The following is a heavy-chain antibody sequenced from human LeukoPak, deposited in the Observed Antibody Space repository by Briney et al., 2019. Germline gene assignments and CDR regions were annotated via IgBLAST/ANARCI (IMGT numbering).Heavy chain of an antibody. CDR3: ARAVSYYAVFDH. CDR1: GGSTSSYY. CDR2: IYYTGST. V-gene: IGHV4-59*01. J-gene: IGHJ4*02. Sequence: PSETLSLTCTVSGGSTSSYYWSSIREPPRKGLEWIGYIYYTGSTNYNPSLKSRVTISVNTSKNQFSLKLSSVNAADTALYYCARAVSYYAVFDHWGQGTLVTVSS. D-gene: IGHD2-2*01.